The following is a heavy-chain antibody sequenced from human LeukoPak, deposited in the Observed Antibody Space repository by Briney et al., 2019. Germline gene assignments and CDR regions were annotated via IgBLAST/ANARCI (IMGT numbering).Heavy chain of an antibody. J-gene: IGHJ4*02. V-gene: IGHV1-69*06. CDR1: RGTFSSYA. CDR2: IIPIFGTA. Sequence: SVKVSRKAFRGTFSSYAISWVRQAPGHGLEWMGGIIPIFGTANYAQKLQGRVTITADKSTSTAYMELSSLRSEDTAVYYCARSREGYCSGGSCNSLDYWGQGTLVTVSS. CDR3: ARSREGYCSGGSCNSLDY. D-gene: IGHD2-15*01.